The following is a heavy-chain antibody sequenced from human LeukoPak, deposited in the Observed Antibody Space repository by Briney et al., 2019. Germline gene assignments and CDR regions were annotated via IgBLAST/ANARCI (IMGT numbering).Heavy chain of an antibody. J-gene: IGHJ3*02. Sequence: ASVKVSCKASGNTFNKYGFSWVRQAPGQGLEWMGWISAYNGNADYAQKLQGRITMTTDTSTSTAYMELRSLRSDDTAVYYCAREAPNIVVLPAAGYDAFDIWGQGTMVTVSS. CDR1: GNTFNKYG. CDR3: AREAPNIVVLPAAGYDAFDI. D-gene: IGHD2-2*01. V-gene: IGHV1-18*01. CDR2: ISAYNGNA.